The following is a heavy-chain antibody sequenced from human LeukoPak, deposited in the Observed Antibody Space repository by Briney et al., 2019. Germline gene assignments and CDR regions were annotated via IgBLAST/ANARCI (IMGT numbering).Heavy chain of an antibody. V-gene: IGHV4-38-2*02. Sequence: SETLSLTCSVSGYSISSGYYWGWIRQAPGKGLEWIGNLYHSGSTNYNPSLKSRVTISVDTSKNQFSLKLSSVTAADTAVYYCARTTEAHSWRTRYYDYYMDVWGKGTTVTVSS. CDR1: GYSISSGYY. CDR3: ARTTEAHSWRTRYYDYYMDV. CDR2: LYHSGST. D-gene: IGHD6-13*01. J-gene: IGHJ6*03.